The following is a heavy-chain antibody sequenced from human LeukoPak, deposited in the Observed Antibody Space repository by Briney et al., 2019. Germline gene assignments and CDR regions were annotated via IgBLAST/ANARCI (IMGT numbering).Heavy chain of an antibody. V-gene: IGHV3-30-3*01. CDR3: ARGGLWDYYYGMDV. J-gene: IGHJ6*02. D-gene: IGHD7-27*01. CDR1: GFTFSTYA. CDR2: ISYDGSNE. Sequence: PGGSLRLSCAASGFTFSTYAMSWVRQAPGKGLEWVAIISYDGSNENYADSVKGRFTISRDNSKNTLYLQMNSLRAEDTAVYYCARGGLWDYYYGMDVWGQGTTVTVSS.